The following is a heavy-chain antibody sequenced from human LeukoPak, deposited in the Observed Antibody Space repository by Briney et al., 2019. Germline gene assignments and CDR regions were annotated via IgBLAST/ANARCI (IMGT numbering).Heavy chain of an antibody. Sequence: GGSLRLSCAASGFTFSDYYMSWIRQAPGKGLEWVSYISSSGSTIYYAGSVKGRFTLSRDNAKDSLYPQMNSLRAEDTAVYYCARRSSHHSHYFDYWGQGTLVTVSS. D-gene: IGHD3-10*01. V-gene: IGHV3-11*04. CDR1: GFTFSDYY. CDR3: ARRSSHHSHYFDY. J-gene: IGHJ4*02. CDR2: ISSSGSTI.